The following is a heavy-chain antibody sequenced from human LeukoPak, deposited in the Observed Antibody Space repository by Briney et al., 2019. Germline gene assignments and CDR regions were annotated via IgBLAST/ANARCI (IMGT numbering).Heavy chain of an antibody. Sequence: ASVKVSCKASGGTFSSYEISWVRQAPGQGLEWMGGIIPMFGTAKYSQQIQGRVTITRDTSASTAYMELSSLRSDDKAVYYCAIRDGHTDHWGQGTLVTVSS. CDR3: AIRDGHTDH. CDR2: IIPMFGTA. J-gene: IGHJ4*02. V-gene: IGHV1-69*05. CDR1: GGTFSSYE. D-gene: IGHD5-24*01.